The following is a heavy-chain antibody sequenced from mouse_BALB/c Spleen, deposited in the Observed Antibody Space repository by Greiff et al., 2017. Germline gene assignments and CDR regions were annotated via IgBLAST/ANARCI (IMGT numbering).Heavy chain of an antibody. CDR2: IRNKANGYTT. D-gene: IGHD1-1*01. CDR1: GFTFTDYY. V-gene: IGHV7-3*02. CDR3: ARDIDYYGSFYAMDY. J-gene: IGHJ4*01. Sequence: EVKVVESGGGLVQPGGSLRLSCATSGFTFTDYYMSWVRQPPGKALEWLGFIRNKANGYTTEYSASVKGRFTISRDNSQSILYLQMNTLRAEDSATYYCARDIDYYGSFYAMDYWGQGTSVTVSS.